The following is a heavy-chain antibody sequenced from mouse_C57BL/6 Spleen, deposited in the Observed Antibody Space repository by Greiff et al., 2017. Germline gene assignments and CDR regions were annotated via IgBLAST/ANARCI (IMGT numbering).Heavy chain of an antibody. CDR3: ARVAYCGSSFDY. Sequence: EVQLQQSGPELVKPGASVTIPCTASGYSFTDYNMDWVTQTHGKSLEWIGDINPNNGGTIYNQKFKGKATLTVDKSSSTAYMELRSLTSEDTAVYYCARVAYCGSSFDYWGQGTTLTVSS. J-gene: IGHJ2*01. D-gene: IGHD1-1*01. V-gene: IGHV1-18*01. CDR2: INPNNGGT. CDR1: GYSFTDYN.